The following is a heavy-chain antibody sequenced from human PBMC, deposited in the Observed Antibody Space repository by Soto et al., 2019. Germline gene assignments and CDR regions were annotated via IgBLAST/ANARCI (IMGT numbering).Heavy chain of an antibody. CDR1: GDSVSSNSAA. J-gene: IGHJ6*03. CDR3: AETTSHQWHYMDV. CDR2: TYYRSRWYN. V-gene: IGHV6-1*01. Sequence: PSPTLSLTCSISGDSVSSNSAAWNWIRLSPSRGLEWLARTYYRSRWYNDYAVSVRSRITVNPDTSKNQFSLQLTSVTPEDTAVYYCAETTSHQWHYMDVWGKGTTVTVSS. D-gene: IGHD6-19*01.